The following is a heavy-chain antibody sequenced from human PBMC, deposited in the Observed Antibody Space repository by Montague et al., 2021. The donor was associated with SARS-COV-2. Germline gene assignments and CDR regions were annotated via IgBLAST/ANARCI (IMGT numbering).Heavy chain of an antibody. CDR2: INHSGST. CDR1: GGSFSGYY. D-gene: IGHD6-13*01. Sequence: SETLSLTCAVYGGSFSGYYWSWIRQPPGKGLEWIGEINHSGSTNYNPSLKSRVTISVDTSKNQFSLKLSSVTAADTAVYYCARGRYSSSWYGWEGMDVWGQGTTVTVSS. V-gene: IGHV4-34*01. CDR3: ARGRYSSSWYGWEGMDV. J-gene: IGHJ6*02.